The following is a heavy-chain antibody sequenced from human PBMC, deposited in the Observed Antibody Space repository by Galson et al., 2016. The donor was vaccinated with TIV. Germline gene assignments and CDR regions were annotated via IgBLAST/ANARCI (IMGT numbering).Heavy chain of an antibody. CDR3: AKDRNTAFDTYSYYYGMDV. CDR1: SFV. Sequence: SFVFNWVRQAPGQGLEWMGGITPLFGTTNYAQKFQGRVTITADESTSTVYMELSSLRSEDTAVYYCAKDRNTAFDTYSYYYGMDVWGQGTTVTVSS. V-gene: IGHV1-69*01. D-gene: IGHD5-18*01. J-gene: IGHJ6*02. CDR2: ITPLFGTT.